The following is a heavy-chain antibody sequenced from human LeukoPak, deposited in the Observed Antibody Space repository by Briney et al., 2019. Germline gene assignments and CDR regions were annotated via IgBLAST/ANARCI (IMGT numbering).Heavy chain of an antibody. CDR2: IYHSGST. CDR1: GGSISSGGYS. V-gene: IGHV4-30-2*01. D-gene: IGHD1-14*01. J-gene: IGHJ4*02. Sequence: TPSETLSLTCAVSGGSISSGGYSWSWIRQPPGKGLEWIGYIYHSGSTYYNPSLKSRVTISVDRSKNQFSLKLSSVTAADTAVYYCARARNGDYVGYWGQGTLVTVSS. CDR3: ARARNGDYVGY.